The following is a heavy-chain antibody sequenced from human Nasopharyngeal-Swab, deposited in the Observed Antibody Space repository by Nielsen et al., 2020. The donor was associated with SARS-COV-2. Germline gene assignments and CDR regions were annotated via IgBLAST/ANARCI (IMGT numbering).Heavy chain of an antibody. CDR1: GFTFDDYA. V-gene: IGHV3-9*01. J-gene: IGHJ4*02. CDR2: ISWNSGSI. CDR3: AKGDGSGPSGWGDY. D-gene: IGHD6-19*01. Sequence: GGSLRLSCAASGFTFDDYAMHWVRQAPGKGLEWVSGISWNSGSIGYADSVKGRFTISRDNAKNSLYLQMNSLRAEDTALYYCAKGDGSGPSGWGDYWGQGTLVTVSS.